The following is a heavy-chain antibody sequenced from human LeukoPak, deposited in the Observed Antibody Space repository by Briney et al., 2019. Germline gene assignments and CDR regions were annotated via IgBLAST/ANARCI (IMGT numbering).Heavy chain of an antibody. D-gene: IGHD6-13*01. V-gene: IGHV4-38-2*02. J-gene: IGHJ5*02. CDR1: GYSISSGYY. CDR3: ARGRGSSSWYGFVLFDP. CDR2: LYHSGST. Sequence: PSETLSLTCTVPGYSISSGYYGGWIRQPPGKGLELIGELYHSGSTYYNPSRKTRVTISVDTSKNQLCLKLSSVSAADTAVYYCARGRGSSSWYGFVLFDPWGKGTLVTVSS.